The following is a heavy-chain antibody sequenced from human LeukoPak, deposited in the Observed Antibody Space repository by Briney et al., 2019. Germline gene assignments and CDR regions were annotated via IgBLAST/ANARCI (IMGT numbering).Heavy chain of an antibody. D-gene: IGHD3-10*01. CDR3: ASLYGSGSYSHYDY. J-gene: IGHJ4*02. Sequence: GASVKVSCKASGYTFTSVDINWLRKATGQGLEWMAWMNPNSGNTGYAQKFQGRVTMTRNTSISTSYMELSRLRSDDTAVYYCASLYGSGSYSHYDYWGQGTLVTVSS. CDR1: GYTFTSVD. CDR2: MNPNSGNT. V-gene: IGHV1-8*01.